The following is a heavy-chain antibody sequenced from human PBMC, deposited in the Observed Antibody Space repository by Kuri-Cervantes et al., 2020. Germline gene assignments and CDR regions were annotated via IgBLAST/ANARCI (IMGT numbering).Heavy chain of an antibody. CDR1: GGSISSSNYY. Sequence: SETLSLTCTVSGGSISSSNYYWGWIRQPPGKGLEWIGSIYYSGSTYYNPSLKSRVTISVDTSKNQFSLKLSSVTAADTAVYYCARRNYYDSSGYYYRTHRYFDLWGRGTLVTVSS. J-gene: IGHJ2*01. CDR2: IYYSGST. V-gene: IGHV4-39*01. CDR3: ARRNYYDSSGYYYRTHRYFDL. D-gene: IGHD3-22*01.